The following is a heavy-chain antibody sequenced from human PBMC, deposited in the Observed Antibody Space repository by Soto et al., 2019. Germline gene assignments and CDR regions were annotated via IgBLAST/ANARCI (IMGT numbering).Heavy chain of an antibody. V-gene: IGHV4-34*01. CDR2: INHSGST. Sequence: SETLSLTCAVYGGSFSGYYWSWIRQPPGKGLEWIGEINHSGSTNYNPSLKSRVTISVDTSKNQFSLKLSSVTAADTAVYYCARRAAHICSSTSCSTSPIKYWFDPCGQGTLVTVSS. CDR1: GGSFSGYY. J-gene: IGHJ5*02. D-gene: IGHD2-2*01. CDR3: ARRAAHICSSTSCSTSPIKYWFDP.